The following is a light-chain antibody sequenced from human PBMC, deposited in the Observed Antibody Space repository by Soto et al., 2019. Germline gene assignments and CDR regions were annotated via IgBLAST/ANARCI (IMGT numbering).Light chain of an antibody. J-gene: IGLJ1*01. Sequence: QSVLTQPPSVSGAPGQRVTISCTGSSSNIGAGYDVHWYQQLPGTAPKLLIYGNSNRPSGVPDRFSGSKSGTSASLAITGLQAEDEADYYGQSYDSRLSGYGFGTGTKAPS. CDR1: SSNIGAGYD. CDR2: GNS. CDR3: QSYDSRLSGYG. V-gene: IGLV1-40*01.